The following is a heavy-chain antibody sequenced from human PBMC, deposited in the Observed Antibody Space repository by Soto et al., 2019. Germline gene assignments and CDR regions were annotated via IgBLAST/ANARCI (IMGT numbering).Heavy chain of an antibody. CDR3: VLGGNHPSDFDY. D-gene: IGHD1-1*01. Sequence: GGSLRLSCTASGFTFGDYAMSWFRQAPGKGLEWVGFIRSKAYGGTTEYAASVKGRFTISRDDSKSIAYLQMNSLKTEDTAVYYCVLGGNHPSDFDYWGQGTLVTVSS. V-gene: IGHV3-49*03. J-gene: IGHJ4*02. CDR1: GFTFGDYA. CDR2: IRSKAYGGTT.